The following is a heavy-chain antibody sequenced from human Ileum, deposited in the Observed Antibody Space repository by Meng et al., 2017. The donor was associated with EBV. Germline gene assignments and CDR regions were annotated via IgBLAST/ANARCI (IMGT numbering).Heavy chain of an antibody. D-gene: IGHD6-19*01. CDR2: IYHSGST. V-gene: IGHV4-4*02. CDR3: ASFPPPGKQWLVTDY. CDR1: GGSISSSNW. Sequence: GLGRVKPAAALSLTCAVSGGSISSSNWWSWVRQPPGKGLEWIGEIYHSGSTNYNPSLKSRVTISVDKSKNQFSLKLSSVTAADTAVYYCASFPPPGKQWLVTDYWGQGTLVTVSS. J-gene: IGHJ4*02.